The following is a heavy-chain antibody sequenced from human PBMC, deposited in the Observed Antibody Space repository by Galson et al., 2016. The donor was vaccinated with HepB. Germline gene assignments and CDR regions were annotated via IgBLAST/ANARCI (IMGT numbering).Heavy chain of an antibody. Sequence: SLRLSCAASGFTFSYYAMHWVRQAPGKGLEWVAVISYDGSSQYYADSVRGRFTISRDNSKNTLYLQMDSLRPEDTAVYYCAKDGILGTTTQSKGMDVWGQGTTVTVSS. CDR2: ISYDGSSQ. CDR1: GFTFSYYA. J-gene: IGHJ6*02. D-gene: IGHD1-26*01. V-gene: IGHV3-30-3*01. CDR3: AKDGILGTTTQSKGMDV.